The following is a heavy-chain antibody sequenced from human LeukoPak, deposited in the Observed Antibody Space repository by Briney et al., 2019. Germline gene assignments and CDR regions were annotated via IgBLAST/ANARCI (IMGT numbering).Heavy chain of an antibody. CDR2: INPNSGGT. CDR1: GYTFTGYY. V-gene: IGHV1-2*02. D-gene: IGHD3-10*01. J-gene: IGHJ4*02. Sequence: ASVKVSCKASGYTFTGYYMHWVRQAPGQGLEWMGWINPNSGGTNYAQKFQGRVTMTRDTSISTAYVELSRLRSDDTAVYYCAKDSLPLDMVRGVISADYFDYWGQGTLVTVSS. CDR3: AKDSLPLDMVRGVISADYFDY.